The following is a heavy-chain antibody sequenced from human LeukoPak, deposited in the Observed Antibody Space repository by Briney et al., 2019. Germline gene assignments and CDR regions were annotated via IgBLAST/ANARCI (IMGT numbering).Heavy chain of an antibody. CDR1: GYSISSGYY. CDR2: IYHSGST. J-gene: IGHJ5*02. Sequence: KPSETLSLTCTVSGYSISSGYYWGWIRQPPGKGLEWIGSIYHSGSTYYNPSLKSRVTISVDTSKNQFSLKLSSVTAADTAVYYCARAHTIFGVVTLNWFDPWGQGTLVTVSS. V-gene: IGHV4-38-2*02. CDR3: ARAHTIFGVVTLNWFDP. D-gene: IGHD3-3*01.